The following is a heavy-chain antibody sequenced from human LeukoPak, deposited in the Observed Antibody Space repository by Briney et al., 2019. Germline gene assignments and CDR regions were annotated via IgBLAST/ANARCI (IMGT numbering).Heavy chain of an antibody. V-gene: IGHV4-59*08. D-gene: IGHD3-10*01. Sequence: SETLSLTCTVSGGSINNYYWSWIRQPPGKGLEWIGYIYYSGSTNYNPSLKSRVTISVDTSKNQFSLKLSSVTAADTAVYYCARHLAYYGSGSHSPVDYWGQGTLVTVSS. CDR1: GGSINNYY. CDR2: IYYSGST. J-gene: IGHJ4*02. CDR3: ARHLAYYGSGSHSPVDY.